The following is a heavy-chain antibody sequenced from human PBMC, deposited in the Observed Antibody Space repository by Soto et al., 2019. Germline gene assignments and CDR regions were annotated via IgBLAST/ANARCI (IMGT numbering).Heavy chain of an antibody. J-gene: IGHJ4*02. CDR2: ISYDGSNK. D-gene: IGHD2-2*01. CDR3: ARDKSSTYSSPYDY. V-gene: IGHV3-30-3*01. CDR1: GFTFSSYA. Sequence: GGSLRLSCAASGFTFSSYAMHWVRQAPGKGLEWVAVISYDGSNKYYADSVKGRFTISRDNSKNTLYLQMNSLRAEDTAVYYCARDKSSTYSSPYDYWRQGTLVTVSS.